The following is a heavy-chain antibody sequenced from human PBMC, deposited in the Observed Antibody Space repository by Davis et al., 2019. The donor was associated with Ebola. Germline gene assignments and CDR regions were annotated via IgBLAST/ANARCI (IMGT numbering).Heavy chain of an antibody. CDR1: GGSISSSSYY. Sequence: SETLSLTCTVSGGSISSSSYYWGWIRQPPGKGLEWIGSIYYSGSTYYNPSLKSRVTISVDTSKNQFSLKLSSVTAADTAVYYCARLATYGMDVWGKGTTVTVSS. J-gene: IGHJ6*04. V-gene: IGHV4-39*01. CDR3: ARLATYGMDV. CDR2: IYYSGST.